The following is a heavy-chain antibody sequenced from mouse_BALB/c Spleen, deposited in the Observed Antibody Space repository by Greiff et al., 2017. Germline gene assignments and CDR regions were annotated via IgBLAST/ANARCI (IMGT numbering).Heavy chain of an antibody. D-gene: IGHD2-12*01. Sequence: QVQLKQSGAELAKPGASVKMSCKASGYTFTSYWMHWVKQRPGQGLEWIGYINPSTGYTEYNQKFKDKATLTADKSSSTAYMQLSSLTSEDSAVYYCARGCYPPYFDYWGQGTTLTVSS. CDR3: ARGCYPPYFDY. V-gene: IGHV1-7*01. J-gene: IGHJ2*01. CDR2: INPSTGYT. CDR1: GYTFTSYW.